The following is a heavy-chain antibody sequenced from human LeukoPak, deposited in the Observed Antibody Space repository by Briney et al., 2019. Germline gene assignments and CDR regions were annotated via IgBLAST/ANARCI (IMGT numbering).Heavy chain of an antibody. CDR2: ISAYNGNT. Sequence: ASVKVSCKASGYTFTSYGISWVRQAPGQGLEWMGWISAYNGNTNYAQELQGRVTMTTDTSTSTAYMELRSLRSDDTAVYYCATATQHRNPYYFDYWGQGTLVTVSS. CDR3: ATATQHRNPYYFDY. CDR1: GYTFTSYG. V-gene: IGHV1-18*01. D-gene: IGHD6-25*01. J-gene: IGHJ4*02.